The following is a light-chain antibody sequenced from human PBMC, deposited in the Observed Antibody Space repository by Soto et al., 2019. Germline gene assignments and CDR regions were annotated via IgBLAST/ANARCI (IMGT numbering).Light chain of an antibody. CDR3: QKYNSDPFT. CDR1: QGIDNY. J-gene: IGKJ3*01. Sequence: DIQMTQSPSSLSASVGDRVTITCRASQGIDNYLVWYQQKPGKVPKLLIYGASTLQSGVPSRFSGSGSGTDFTLTISSLQPEDVASYYCQKYNSDPFTFVHGTKVDIK. V-gene: IGKV1-27*01. CDR2: GAS.